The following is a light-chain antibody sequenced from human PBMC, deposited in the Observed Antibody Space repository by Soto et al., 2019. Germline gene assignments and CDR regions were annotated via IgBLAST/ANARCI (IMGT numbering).Light chain of an antibody. J-gene: IGLJ1*01. CDR3: CSYAGSSTYV. CDR2: EGS. V-gene: IGLV2-23*01. CDR1: SSDVGNYNL. Sequence: QSVLTQPASVSGSPGQSITISCTGSSSDVGNYNLVSWYQQHPGKAPKLMIYEGSKRPSGVSNRFSGSKSGNTASLTISILQAVDEADYYCCSYAGSSTYVFGTGSKVTV.